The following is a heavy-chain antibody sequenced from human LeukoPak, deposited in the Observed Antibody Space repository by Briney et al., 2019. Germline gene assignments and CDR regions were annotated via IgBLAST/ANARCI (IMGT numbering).Heavy chain of an antibody. V-gene: IGHV3-7*01. CDR3: ARDGDY. CDR1: GFTFSSHW. CDR2: IKQDGSEK. J-gene: IGHJ4*02. Sequence: PGGSLRLSCAASGFTFSSHWMSWVRQAPGKGLEWVANIKQDGSEKYYVDSVKGRFTISRDNAKNSLYLQMNSLRAEDTAVYYCARDGDYWGQGTLVTVSS.